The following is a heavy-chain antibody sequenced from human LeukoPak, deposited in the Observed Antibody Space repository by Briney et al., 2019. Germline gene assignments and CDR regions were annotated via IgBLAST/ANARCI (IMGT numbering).Heavy chain of an antibody. Sequence: ASVKVSCKASGYTLTDYYIHWVRQPPGQDLEWMGFIIPHSGGTTYVQRFQGRVTMTRDMSIGTFYMELSSLRSDDTAVYYCSTEDKYCTTPNCGAYWGQGTLVTVSS. D-gene: IGHD2-8*01. J-gene: IGHJ4*02. CDR1: GYTLTDYY. CDR2: IIPHSGGT. V-gene: IGHV1-2*02. CDR3: STEDKYCTTPNCGAY.